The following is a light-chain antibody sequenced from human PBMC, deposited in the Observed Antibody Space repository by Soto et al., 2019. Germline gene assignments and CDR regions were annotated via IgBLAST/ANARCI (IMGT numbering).Light chain of an antibody. CDR1: QSVSSSY. CDR2: GAS. J-gene: IGKJ1*01. V-gene: IGKV3-20*01. Sequence: ELVLTQSPGTLSLSPGERATLSCRASQSVSSSYLAWYQQKPGQAPRLLIYGASRRATGIPDRFSGSGSGTDFTLTINRLEPEDFAVYYCQQYGRSPWTFGQGTKVEIK. CDR3: QQYGRSPWT.